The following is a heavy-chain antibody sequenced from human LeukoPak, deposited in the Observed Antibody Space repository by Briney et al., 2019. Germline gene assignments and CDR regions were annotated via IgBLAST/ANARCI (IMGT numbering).Heavy chain of an antibody. J-gene: IGHJ5*02. CDR1: GFDLNTYE. CDR3: ASWDHHADL. CDR2: ITISGHTK. V-gene: IGHV3-48*03. Sequence: PGGSLRLSCAASGFDLNTYEMNWVRQAPGKGLEWIADITISGHTKNYADSVKGRFTISRDNAGPSLSLQMNSLRVEDTGVYYCASWDHHADLWGQGTLVTVSS. D-gene: IGHD1-14*01.